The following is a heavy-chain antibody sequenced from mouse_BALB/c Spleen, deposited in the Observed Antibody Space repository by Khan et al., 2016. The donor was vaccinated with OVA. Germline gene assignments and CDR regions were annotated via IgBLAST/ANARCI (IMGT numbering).Heavy chain of an antibody. D-gene: IGHD1-2*01. CDR2: ISYSGST. CDR3: ARTARIKY. V-gene: IGHV3-2*02. Sequence: VQLKQSGPGLVKPSQSLSLTCTVTGYSITSGYGWNWIRQFPGNILEWMGYISYSGSTNYNPPLKSRISITRDTSKNQFFLQLNSVTTEDTATYYCARTARIKYWGQGTTLTVSS. J-gene: IGHJ2*01. CDR1: GYSITSGYG.